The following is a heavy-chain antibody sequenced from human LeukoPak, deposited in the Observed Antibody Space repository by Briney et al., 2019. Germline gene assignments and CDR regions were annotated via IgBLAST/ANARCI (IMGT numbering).Heavy chain of an antibody. J-gene: IGHJ4*02. CDR3: AREVEYYDSSGHDY. CDR1: GFTFDDYG. V-gene: IGHV3-20*04. CDR2: INWNGGST. D-gene: IGHD3-22*01. Sequence: GGSLRLSCAASGFTFDDYGMGWVRQAPGKGLEWVSGINWNGGSTGYADSVKGRFTISRDNAKNSLYLQMNSLRAEDTALYYCAREVEYYDSSGHDYWGQGTLVTVSS.